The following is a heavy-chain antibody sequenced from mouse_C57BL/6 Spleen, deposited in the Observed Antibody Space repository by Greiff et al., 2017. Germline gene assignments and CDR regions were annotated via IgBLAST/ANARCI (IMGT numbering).Heavy chain of an antibody. D-gene: IGHD2-1*01. CDR2: IYPGSGST. CDR1: GYTFTSYW. Sequence: QVHVKQPGAELVKPGASVKMSCKASGYTFTSYWITWVKQRPGQGLEWIGDIYPGSGSTNYNEKFKSKATLTVDTSSSTAYMQLSSLTSEDSAVYYCARSSGKTYAMDYWGQGTSVTVSS. V-gene: IGHV1-55*01. J-gene: IGHJ4*01. CDR3: ARSSGKTYAMDY.